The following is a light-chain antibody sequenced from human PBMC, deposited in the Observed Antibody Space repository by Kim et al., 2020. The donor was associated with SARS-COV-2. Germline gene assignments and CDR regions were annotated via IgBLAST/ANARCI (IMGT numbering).Light chain of an antibody. CDR2: EDD. Sequence: GKTVTISCTRSSGNIANNYVEWYQLRPGSSPTTVIYEDDKRPSGVPDRFSGSINSSSNAASLTISGLKTEDDAYYCCQSYDSSNQVFGGGTQLTVL. CDR1: SGNIANNY. CDR3: QSYDSSNQV. V-gene: IGLV6-57*01. J-gene: IGLJ3*02.